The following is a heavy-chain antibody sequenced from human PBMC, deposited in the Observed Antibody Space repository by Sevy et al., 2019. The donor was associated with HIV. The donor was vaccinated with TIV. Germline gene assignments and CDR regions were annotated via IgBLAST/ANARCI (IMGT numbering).Heavy chain of an antibody. CDR3: AKGVSYYDFWSGDYYFDY. CDR1: GFTFSSFG. J-gene: IGHJ4*02. D-gene: IGHD3-3*01. V-gene: IGHV3-23*01. CDR2: ISGSGGST. Sequence: GGSLRLSCAASGFTFSSFGMHWVRQAPGKGLEWVSAISGSGGSTYYADSVKGRFTISRDNSKNTLYLQMNSLRAEDTAVYYCAKGVSYYDFWSGDYYFDYWGQGTLVTVSS.